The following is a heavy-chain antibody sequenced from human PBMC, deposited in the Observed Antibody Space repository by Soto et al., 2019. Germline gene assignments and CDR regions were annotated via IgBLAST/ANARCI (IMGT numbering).Heavy chain of an antibody. Sequence: SVKVSCKASGGTFSNHAISWVRQAPGQGLEWVGGIIPMFPTADYAQRFQGRVTITADDSTTTVYMELSGLRSEDTAMYYCARDDAXYCGGDCYRYFYYGMDVWGQGTTVTVSS. CDR2: IIPMFPTA. CDR3: ARDDAXYCGGDCYRYFYYGMDV. D-gene: IGHD2-21*02. CDR1: GGTFSNHA. J-gene: IGHJ6*02. V-gene: IGHV1-69*13.